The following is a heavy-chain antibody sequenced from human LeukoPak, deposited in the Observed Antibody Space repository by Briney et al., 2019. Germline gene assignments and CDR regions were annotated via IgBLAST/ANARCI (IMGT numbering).Heavy chain of an antibody. Sequence: GASVKVSCKASGYTFTGYYMHWVRQAPGQGLEWMGIINPSGGSTSYAQKFQGRVTMTRDTSTSTVYMELSSLRSEDTAVYYCARGDLGYCSSTSCYGLDYWGQGTLVTVSS. V-gene: IGHV1-46*01. J-gene: IGHJ4*02. D-gene: IGHD2-2*01. CDR1: GYTFTGYY. CDR2: INPSGGST. CDR3: ARGDLGYCSSTSCYGLDY.